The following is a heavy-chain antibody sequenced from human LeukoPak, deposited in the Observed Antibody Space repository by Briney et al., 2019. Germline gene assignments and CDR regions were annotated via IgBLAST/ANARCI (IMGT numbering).Heavy chain of an antibody. CDR1: GFTVSSNY. Sequence: PGGSLRLSCAASGFTVSSNYMSWVRQAPGKGLEWVSGINWNGGSTGYADSVKGRFTISRDNAKNSLYLQMNSLRAEDTALYHCAREKDYYDILTGESRGRAFDYWGQGTLVTVSS. D-gene: IGHD3-9*01. J-gene: IGHJ4*02. V-gene: IGHV3-20*01. CDR3: AREKDYYDILTGESRGRAFDY. CDR2: INWNGGST.